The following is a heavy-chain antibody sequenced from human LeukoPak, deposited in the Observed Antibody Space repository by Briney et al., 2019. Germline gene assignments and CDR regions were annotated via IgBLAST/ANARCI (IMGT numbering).Heavy chain of an antibody. V-gene: IGHV3-21*04. Sequence: GGSLRLSCAGSGFTFSSYSMIWVRQAPGKGLQWVSSISSSSSYIYYADSLKGRFTISRDNAKNTLYLQMNSLRAEDTAVYYCARVGAGWFGETRFDYWGQGTLVTVSS. J-gene: IGHJ4*02. D-gene: IGHD3-10*01. CDR3: ARVGAGWFGETRFDY. CDR2: ISSSSSYI. CDR1: GFTFSSYS.